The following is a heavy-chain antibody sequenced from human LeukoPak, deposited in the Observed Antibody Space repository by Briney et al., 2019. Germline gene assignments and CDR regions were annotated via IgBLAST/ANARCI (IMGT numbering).Heavy chain of an antibody. Sequence: GGSLRLSCAASGFNFNIHTMDWVRLAPGKGLEWVSSINGNSNSIHFADSVKGRFTISRDNARNSVYLQMNSLRVDDTAVYYCARDMGAVAAPGFDSWGQGTLVTVSS. CDR2: INGNSNSI. J-gene: IGHJ4*02. D-gene: IGHD6-19*01. CDR1: GFNFNIHT. V-gene: IGHV3-21*06. CDR3: ARDMGAVAAPGFDS.